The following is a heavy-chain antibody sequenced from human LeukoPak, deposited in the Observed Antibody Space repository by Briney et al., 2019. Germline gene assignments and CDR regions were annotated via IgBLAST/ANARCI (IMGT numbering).Heavy chain of an antibody. CDR2: ISWNSGSI. Sequence: GRSLRLSCAASGFTFDDYAMHWVRQAPGKGLEWVSGISWNSGSIGYADSVKGRFTISRDNAKNSLYLQMNSLRAEDTAVYYCAREVVTAILVQSYYFDYWAREPWSPSPQ. J-gene: IGHJ4*02. V-gene: IGHV3-9*01. CDR1: GFTFDDYA. D-gene: IGHD2-21*02. CDR3: AREVVTAILVQSYYFDY.